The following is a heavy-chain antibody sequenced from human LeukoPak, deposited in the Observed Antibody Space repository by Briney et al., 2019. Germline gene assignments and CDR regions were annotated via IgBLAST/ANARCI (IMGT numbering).Heavy chain of an antibody. D-gene: IGHD3-10*01. V-gene: IGHV4-4*02. Sequence: SETLALNCAVAGGSISSSKWRSWVRQHPGKGLEWIGEIYHSGSTNYNPSLKSRVTISVDKSKNQFSLKLSSVTAADTAVHYCARRVRGEYFDYWGQGTLVTVSS. CDR2: IYHSGST. J-gene: IGHJ4*02. CDR1: GGSISSSKW. CDR3: ARRVRGEYFDY.